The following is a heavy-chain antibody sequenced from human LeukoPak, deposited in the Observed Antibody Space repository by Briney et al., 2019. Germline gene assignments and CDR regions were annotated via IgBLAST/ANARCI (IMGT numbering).Heavy chain of an antibody. J-gene: IGHJ4*02. D-gene: IGHD1-26*01. CDR3: ARGVGAADY. Sequence: ASVKVSCKASGYTFTSYGISWMRQAPGQGLEWMGWISGYNGKTNSTKKFQGRVTMTTDTSTSTAYMELSSLRSDDTAVYYCARGVGAADYWGQGTLVTVSS. CDR1: GYTFTSYG. V-gene: IGHV1-18*01. CDR2: ISGYNGKT.